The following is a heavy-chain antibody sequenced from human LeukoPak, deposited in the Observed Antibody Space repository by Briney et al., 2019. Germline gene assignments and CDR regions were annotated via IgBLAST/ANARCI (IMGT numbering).Heavy chain of an antibody. CDR3: ARGRHSYESSDYYYEGDAFDI. V-gene: IGHV1-46*01. CDR2: IDPSGDST. Sequence: ASVKVSYEASGDTFTSYYMHWVRQAPGQGLEWMGIIDPSGDSTSSAQTFQGRVTMTRDMSTSTVYMALSSLRTEDTAVYYCARGRHSYESSDYYYEGDAFDIWGQGTMVTVSS. D-gene: IGHD3-22*01. J-gene: IGHJ3*02. CDR1: GDTFTSYY.